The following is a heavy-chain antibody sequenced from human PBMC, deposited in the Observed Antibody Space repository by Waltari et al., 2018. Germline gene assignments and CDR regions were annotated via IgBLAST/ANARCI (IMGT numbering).Heavy chain of an antibody. CDR2: TSSNGGST. CDR3: AKDKYCSSTSCYPGGYMDV. Sequence: EVQLVESGGGLVQPGGSLRLSCAASGFTFSSYAMHWVRQAPGKGLEYVSATSSNGGSTYYANSVKGRFTISRDNSKNTLYLQMGSLRAEDMAVYYCAKDKYCSSTSCYPGGYMDVWGKGTTVTISS. V-gene: IGHV3-64*01. J-gene: IGHJ6*03. CDR1: GFTFSSYA. D-gene: IGHD2-2*01.